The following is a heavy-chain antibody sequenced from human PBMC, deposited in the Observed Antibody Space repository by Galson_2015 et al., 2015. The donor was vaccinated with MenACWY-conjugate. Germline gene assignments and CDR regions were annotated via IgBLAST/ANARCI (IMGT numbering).Heavy chain of an antibody. J-gene: IGHJ5*02. D-gene: IGHD3-10*01. CDR2: ISTTGGTT. CDR3: AQGAGSRWFDP. V-gene: IGHV3-23*01. CDR1: GITFSSYA. Sequence: SLRLSCAASGITFSSYAMSWVRQAPGKGLEWVSSISTTGGTTYYADSVKGRLTISRDSSKNTLYLQMDSLRAGDTAVYYCAQGAGSRWFDPWGQGTLVIVSS.